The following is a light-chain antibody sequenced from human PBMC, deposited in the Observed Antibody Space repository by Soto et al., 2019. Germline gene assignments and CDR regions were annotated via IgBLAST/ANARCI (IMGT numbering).Light chain of an antibody. CDR2: DAA. V-gene: IGKV3-11*01. Sequence: ILFAQSPTTLSLSPGEGATPSCRASQSVKTYLAWYQQKPGQAPRLLIYDAADRATGIPARFSGSGSGTDFTLTISSLEPEDFAVYYCQQCNSWPLTFGGGTKVDI. CDR3: QQCNSWPLT. J-gene: IGKJ4*01. CDR1: QSVKTY.